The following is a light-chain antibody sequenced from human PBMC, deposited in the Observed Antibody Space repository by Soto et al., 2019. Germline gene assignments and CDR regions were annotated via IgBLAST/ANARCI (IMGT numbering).Light chain of an antibody. CDR1: QSVTSN. V-gene: IGKV3-15*01. CDR3: QQYGSSQNT. CDR2: GAS. Sequence: RDSQSVTSNLAWYQQNPGQAPRLLIYGASTRATGIPARFRGSGSGTEFTLTISSLQSEDLAVYSCQQYGSSQNTVGQGPKVDI. J-gene: IGKJ1*01.